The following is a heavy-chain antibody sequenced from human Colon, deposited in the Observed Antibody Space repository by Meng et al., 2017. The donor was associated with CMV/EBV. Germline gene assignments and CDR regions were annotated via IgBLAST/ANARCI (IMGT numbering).Heavy chain of an antibody. CDR3: ARDSQERSDSYFYAMDV. Sequence: GGSLRLSCAGSRFTFSTYAVHWIRQAPGKGLEWVALIKYDGTDEYYADSVKGRFTISRDNSKNAVYLQMNSLRAEDTAVYYCARDSQERSDSYFYAMDVWGQGTTVTVSS. J-gene: IGHJ6*02. V-gene: IGHV3-30*04. CDR2: IKYDGTDE. CDR1: RFTFSTYA.